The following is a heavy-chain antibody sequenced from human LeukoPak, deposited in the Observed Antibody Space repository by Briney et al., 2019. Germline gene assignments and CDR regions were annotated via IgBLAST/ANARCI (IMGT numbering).Heavy chain of an antibody. V-gene: IGHV4-30-2*01. CDR1: GGSISSGGYS. D-gene: IGHD6-13*01. Sequence: SQTLSLTCAVSGGSISSGGYSWSWIRQPPGKGLEWIGYIYHSGSTYYNPSLKSRATISVDRSKNQFSLKLSSVTAADTAVYYCARFNIAAAANWFDPWGQGTLVTVSS. CDR3: ARFNIAAAANWFDP. CDR2: IYHSGST. J-gene: IGHJ5*02.